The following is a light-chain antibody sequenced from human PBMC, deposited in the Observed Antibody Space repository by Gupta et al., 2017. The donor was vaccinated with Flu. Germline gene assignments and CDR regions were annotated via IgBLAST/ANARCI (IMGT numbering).Light chain of an antibody. CDR1: QSVSSSY. V-gene: IGKV3-20*01. Sequence: ERATLACRASQSVSSSYVAKYRQEPHEAPRLLICGASSSATSIPDRFGGSGAGTDFTLTISRLEPEGLAVYCWQHYGSSPPTFGQGTKVEIK. CDR2: GAS. CDR3: QHYGSSPPT. J-gene: IGKJ1*01.